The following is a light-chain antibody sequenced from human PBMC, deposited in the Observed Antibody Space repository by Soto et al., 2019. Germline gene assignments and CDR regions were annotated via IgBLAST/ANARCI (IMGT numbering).Light chain of an antibody. V-gene: IGKV1-5*01. CDR3: QQYNSSPS. CDR1: QSISSW. Sequence: DIQMTQSPSTLSASVGDRVTITCRASQSISSWLAWYQQKPGKAPKLLIYDASILERGVPSRFSGGGSGTEFSLTISDLKPDDFATYYCQQYNSSPSFGQGTKV. CDR2: DAS. J-gene: IGKJ1*01.